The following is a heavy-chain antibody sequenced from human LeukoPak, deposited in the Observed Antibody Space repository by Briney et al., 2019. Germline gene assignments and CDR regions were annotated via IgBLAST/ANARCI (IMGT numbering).Heavy chain of an antibody. D-gene: IGHD4-23*01. CDR3: VRGRNAGGPYYFDY. CDR2: ISSSGSSI. J-gene: IGHJ4*02. Sequence: PGGSLRLSCAASGFTFSSYAVNWVRQAPGKGLEWVSSISSSGSSIYYADSVKGRFTISRDNAKNSLYLQINSLGAEDTAVYYCVRGRNAGGPYYFDYWGQGTLVTVSS. V-gene: IGHV3-21*01. CDR1: GFTFSSYA.